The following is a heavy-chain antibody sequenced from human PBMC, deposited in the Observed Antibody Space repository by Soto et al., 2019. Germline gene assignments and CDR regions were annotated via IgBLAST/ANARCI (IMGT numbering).Heavy chain of an antibody. CDR3: ERDRGGYYAS. V-gene: IGHV1-69*01. J-gene: IGHJ5*02. CDR1: GGTFSSYA. D-gene: IGHD3-3*01. CDR2: VIPIFGTA. Sequence: QVQLVQSGAEVKKPGSSVKVSCKASGGTFSSYAISWVRQAPGQGLAWMGGVIPIFGTANYAQKFQGSVPITAAESPSTAYMELSSLRSEDTAVHYCERDRGGYYASWGQGTLVTVSS.